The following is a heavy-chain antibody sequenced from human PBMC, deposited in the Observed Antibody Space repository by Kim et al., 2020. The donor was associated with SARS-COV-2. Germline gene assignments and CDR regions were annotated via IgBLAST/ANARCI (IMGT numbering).Heavy chain of an antibody. CDR3: AREIVVVPAAIGMDV. V-gene: IGHV1-69*01. Sequence: QKFQGGVTMTADESTSTAYMELSSLRSEDTAVYYCAREIVVVPAAIGMDVWGQGTTVTVSS. D-gene: IGHD2-2*01. J-gene: IGHJ6*02.